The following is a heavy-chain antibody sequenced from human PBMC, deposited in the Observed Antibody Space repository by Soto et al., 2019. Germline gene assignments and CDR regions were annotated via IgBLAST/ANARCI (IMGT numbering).Heavy chain of an antibody. CDR1: GGSISSGGYY. CDR3: AGDLADYYGSSGPNDAFDI. J-gene: IGHJ3*02. CDR2: IYYSVST. V-gene: IGHV4-31*03. D-gene: IGHD3-22*01. Sequence: QVQLQESGPGLVKPSQTLSLTCTVSGGSISSGGYYWSWIRKHPGKGLEWIGYIYYSVSTYYNPSLKSRVNISVDTSQNQFYLNLSSVTAADKAVYYGAGDLADYYGSSGPNDAFDIWGQGTMVPVSS.